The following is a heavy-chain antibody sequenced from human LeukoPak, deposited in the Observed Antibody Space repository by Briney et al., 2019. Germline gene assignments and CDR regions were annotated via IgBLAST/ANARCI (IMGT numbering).Heavy chain of an antibody. V-gene: IGHV4-30-2*01. J-gene: IGHJ6*02. D-gene: IGHD3-3*01. CDR1: GGSVSSGGHS. Sequence: SQTLSLTCTVSGGSVSSGGHSWSWIRQPPGKGLEWIGYIYHSGSGSTYNNPSLKSRVTISTDKSKNQFSLKLNSVTAADTAVYYCARINDFWSGPTLDVRGQGTTVTVSS. CDR3: ARINDFWSGPTLDV. CDR2: IYHSGSGST.